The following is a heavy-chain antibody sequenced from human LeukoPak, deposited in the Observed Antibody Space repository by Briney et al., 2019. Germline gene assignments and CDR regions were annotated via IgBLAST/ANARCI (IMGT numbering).Heavy chain of an antibody. V-gene: IGHV3-7*01. D-gene: IGHD2-21*02. CDR2: INYGGSDR. CDR3: TRGDPDY. Sequence: GGSLRLSCAASGFTFSGYCMQWLRQAPGKGLQWVANINYGGSDRYYVDSVKGRFTISRDNAKNSLYLQMNSLTVEDTAVYYCTRGDPDYWGQGTLVTVSS. J-gene: IGHJ4*02. CDR1: GFTFSGYC.